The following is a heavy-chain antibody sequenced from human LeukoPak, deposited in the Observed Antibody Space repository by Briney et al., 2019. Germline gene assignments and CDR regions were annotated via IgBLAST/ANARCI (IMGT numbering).Heavy chain of an antibody. CDR2: ISWNSGSI. J-gene: IGHJ6*02. CDR1: GFTFDDYA. CDR3: AKDIGCSSTSCRYYYYYYGVDV. V-gene: IGHV3-9*01. Sequence: GGSLRLSCAASGFTFDDYAMHWVRQAPGKGLEWVSGISWNSGSIGYADSVKGRFTISRDNAKNSLYLQMNSLRAEDTALYYCAKDIGCSSTSCRYYYYYYGVDVWGQGTTVTVSS. D-gene: IGHD2-2*01.